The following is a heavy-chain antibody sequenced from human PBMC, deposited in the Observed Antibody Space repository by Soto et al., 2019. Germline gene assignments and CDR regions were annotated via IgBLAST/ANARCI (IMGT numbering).Heavy chain of an antibody. V-gene: IGHV3-11*01. CDR2: ISGGGTTI. D-gene: IGHD3-10*01. Sequence: GGSLRLSCAASGFTFSDHYMTWIRQAPGKGLEWVSYISGGGTTIYYTDSVKGRFTVSRDNAKNLVYLHMNSLRAEDTAVYYCAVDPYYYASDYWGRGTLVTVSS. CDR1: GFTFSDHY. CDR3: AVDPYYYASDY. J-gene: IGHJ4*02.